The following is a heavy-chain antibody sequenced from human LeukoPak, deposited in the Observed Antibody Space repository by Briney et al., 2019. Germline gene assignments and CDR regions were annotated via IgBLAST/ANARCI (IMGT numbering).Heavy chain of an antibody. J-gene: IGHJ4*02. CDR3: ARGGFGGRIRTSLYYFDY. CDR1: GYTFTGYY. Sequence: ASVKVSCTASGYTFTGYYIHWVRQAPGQGLEWMGRINPNNGGTNYAQKFQGRVTMTRDMSMSTAYMELSRLRSVDTAVYYCARGGFGGRIRTSLYYFDYWGQGTLVTVSS. D-gene: IGHD1-26*01. CDR2: INPNNGGT. V-gene: IGHV1-2*06.